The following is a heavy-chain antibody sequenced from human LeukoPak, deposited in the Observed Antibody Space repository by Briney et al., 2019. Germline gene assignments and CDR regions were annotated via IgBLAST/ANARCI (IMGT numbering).Heavy chain of an antibody. V-gene: IGHV4-4*02. CDR2: ISLSGRT. CDR1: GGSISSTSW. CDR3: SRESGAFSPFGH. D-gene: IGHD1-26*01. J-gene: IGHJ4*02. Sequence: SETLSLTCGVSGGSISSTSWWSWVRQPPGQGLEWIGEISLSGRTNYNPSLKSRVTMSLDESKNQVSLNLASVTAADTAVYYCSRESGAFSPFGHWGQGTLVTVTS.